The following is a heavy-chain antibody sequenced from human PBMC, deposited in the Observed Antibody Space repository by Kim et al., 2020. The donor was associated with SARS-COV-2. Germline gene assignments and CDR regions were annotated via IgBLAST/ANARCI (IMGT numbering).Heavy chain of an antibody. D-gene: IGHD3-16*01. CDR1: GFTFSGPA. CDR2: IRSKANSYAT. J-gene: IGHJ6*02. CDR3: TSMITFGGVIFYYGMDV. V-gene: IGHV3-73*01. Sequence: GGSLRLSCAASGFTFSGPAMHWVRQASGKGLEWVGRIRSKANSYATAYAASVKGRFTISRDDSKNTAYLQMNSLKTEDTAVYYCTSMITFGGVIFYYGMDVWGQGTTVTVSS.